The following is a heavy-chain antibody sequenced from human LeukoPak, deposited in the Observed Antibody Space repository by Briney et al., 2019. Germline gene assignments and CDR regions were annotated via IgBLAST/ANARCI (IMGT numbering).Heavy chain of an antibody. D-gene: IGHD2-15*01. CDR3: ARDLLFGATSYFDQ. CDR1: GFTLTNYA. J-gene: IGHJ4*02. V-gene: IGHV3-48*01. Sequence: GGSLRLSCAVSGFTLTNYAVSWVRQAPGKGLEWVSYIGRNFPYFSSTKHYADSVRGRFTISRDDAKNSLYLEINGLRAEDTAVYYCARDLLFGATSYFDQWGQGAPVTVSS. CDR2: IGRNFPYFSSTK.